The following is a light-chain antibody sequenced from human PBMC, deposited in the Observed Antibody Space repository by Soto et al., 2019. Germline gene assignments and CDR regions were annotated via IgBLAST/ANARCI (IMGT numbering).Light chain of an antibody. CDR2: DAS. CDR3: QQYGSLPT. V-gene: IGKV3-20*01. J-gene: IGKJ1*01. CDR1: QTVRNNY. Sequence: EFVLTQSPGTLSLSPGERATLSCRASQTVRNNYLAWYQQKPGQAPRLLIYDASSRATGIPDRFSGGGSGTDFTLTISRLEPEDFTVYYCQQYGSLPTFGQGTKVDIK.